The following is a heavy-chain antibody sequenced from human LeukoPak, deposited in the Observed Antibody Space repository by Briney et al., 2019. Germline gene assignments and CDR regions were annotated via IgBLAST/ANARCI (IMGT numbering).Heavy chain of an antibody. CDR2: ITTNGGGT. CDR3: AIMHGYYDGTGYWVQ. D-gene: IGHD3-22*01. CDR1: GFTFASYG. V-gene: IGHV3-23*01. Sequence: GSLRLSCAASGFTFASYGMSWVRQAPGKGLEWVSFITTNGGGTSYADSVEGRFTISRDNPRNTLYTQMNSLRDEDTAVYYCAIMHGYYDGTGYWVQWGQGTLVTVSS. J-gene: IGHJ1*01.